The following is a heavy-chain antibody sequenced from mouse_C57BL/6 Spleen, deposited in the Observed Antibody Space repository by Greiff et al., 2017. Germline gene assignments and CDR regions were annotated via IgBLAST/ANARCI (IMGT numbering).Heavy chain of an antibody. Sequence: QVPLQQSGTELVKPGASVKLSCKASGYTFTSYWMHWVKQRPGQGLEWIGNINPSNGGTNYNEKFKSKATLTVDKSSSTAYMQLSSLTSEDSAVYYCARGLRDWYFDVWGTGTTVTVSS. J-gene: IGHJ1*03. CDR3: ARGLRDWYFDV. V-gene: IGHV1-53*01. D-gene: IGHD2-4*01. CDR1: GYTFTSYW. CDR2: INPSNGGT.